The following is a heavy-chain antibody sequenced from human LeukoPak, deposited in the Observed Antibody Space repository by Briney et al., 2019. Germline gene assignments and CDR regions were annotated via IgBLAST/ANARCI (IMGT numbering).Heavy chain of an antibody. CDR3: ARRLELGYYGSGSNRLDY. D-gene: IGHD3-10*01. J-gene: IGHJ4*02. CDR2: INHSGST. Sequence: SETPSLTCAVYGGSFSGNYWSWIRQPPGKGLEWIGEINHSGSTNYNPSLKSRVTISVDTSKNQFSLKLSAVTAADTAVYYCARRLELGYYGSGSNRLDYWGQGTLVTVSS. CDR1: GGSFSGNY. V-gene: IGHV4-34*01.